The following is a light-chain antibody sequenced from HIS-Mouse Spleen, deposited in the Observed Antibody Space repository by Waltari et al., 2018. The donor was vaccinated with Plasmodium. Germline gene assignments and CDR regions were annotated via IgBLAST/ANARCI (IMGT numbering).Light chain of an antibody. J-gene: IGLJ2*01. CDR1: SSYVGGYTY. V-gene: IGLV2-8*01. CDR3: SSYAGSNNLV. Sequence: QSALTQPPSASGSHGPSVTIYCTGTSSYVGGYTYVSCYQQHPGKAPKLMIYEVSTRPSGVPDRFSGSKSGNTASLTVSGLQAEDEADYYCSSYAGSNNLVFGGGTKLTVL. CDR2: EVS.